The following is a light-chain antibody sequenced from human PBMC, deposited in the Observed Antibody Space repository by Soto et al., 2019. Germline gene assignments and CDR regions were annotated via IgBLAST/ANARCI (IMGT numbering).Light chain of an antibody. CDR1: QSVSSY. Sequence: EIVLTQSPATLSLSPGERATLSCRASQSVSSYLAWYQQKPGQAPRLLIYDASNRATGIPSRLSGSGSGTDVSLIISSLEPEEFAVYYCQQRRNWPLFTFGPGTKVDIK. V-gene: IGKV3-11*01. J-gene: IGKJ3*01. CDR3: QQRRNWPLFT. CDR2: DAS.